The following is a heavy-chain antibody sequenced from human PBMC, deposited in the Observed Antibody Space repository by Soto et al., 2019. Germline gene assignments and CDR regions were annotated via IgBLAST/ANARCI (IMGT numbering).Heavy chain of an antibody. CDR3: ARHGAIAARPTTSYYYYGMDV. J-gene: IGHJ6*02. CDR1: GYSFTSYW. D-gene: IGHD6-6*01. V-gene: IGHV5-10-1*01. CDR2: IDPSDSYT. Sequence: GESLKISCNGSGYSFTSYWISWVRQMPGKGLEWMGRIDPSDSYTNYSPSFQGHVTISADKSISTAYLQWSSLKASDTAMYYCARHGAIAARPTTSYYYYGMDVWGQGTTVTVSS.